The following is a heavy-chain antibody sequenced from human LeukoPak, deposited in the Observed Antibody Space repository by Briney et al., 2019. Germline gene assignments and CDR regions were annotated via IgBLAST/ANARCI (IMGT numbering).Heavy chain of an antibody. J-gene: IGHJ4*02. CDR1: GGSISSGDYY. D-gene: IGHD4-17*01. Sequence: SETLSLTCTVSGGSISSGDYYWSWFRQYPGKGLEWIGYICYNGIIYYNPSLKSRATISIYTSKNQFSLKLTSVTAADTAVYFCARKKDDGDYHIDYWGQGTLVTVSS. CDR2: ICYNGII. V-gene: IGHV4-31*03. CDR3: ARKKDDGDYHIDY.